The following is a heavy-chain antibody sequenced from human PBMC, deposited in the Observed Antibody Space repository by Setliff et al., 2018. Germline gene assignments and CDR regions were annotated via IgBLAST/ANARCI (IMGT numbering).Heavy chain of an antibody. V-gene: IGHV4-4*07. CDR2: IYISGSA. CDR1: NVSISDYY. Sequence: SETLSLTCTVSNVSISDYYWTWIRQPAGKGLEWIGRIYISGSANYNPSLKSRVTMSVDTSKNQFSLKLSSVTAADTAVYYCARDLGHGGDSDYWGQGILVTVSS. D-gene: IGHD2-21*02. CDR3: ARDLGHGGDSDY. J-gene: IGHJ4*02.